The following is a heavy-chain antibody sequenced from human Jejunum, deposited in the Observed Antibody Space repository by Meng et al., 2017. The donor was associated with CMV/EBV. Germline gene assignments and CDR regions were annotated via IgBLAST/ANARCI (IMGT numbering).Heavy chain of an antibody. J-gene: IGHJ5*01. CDR1: GGTLSSYV. CDR3: ASDITGNTYAYDS. D-gene: IGHD1-20*01. CDR2: IIPIIGRP. V-gene: IGHV1-69*04. Sequence: SGGTLSSYVIRWVRQAPGQGLEWMGRIIPIIGRPHHAQRFQDRVSITADKATSTVYMELKTLTSEDTAVYFCASDITGNTYAYDSWGQGTLVTVSS.